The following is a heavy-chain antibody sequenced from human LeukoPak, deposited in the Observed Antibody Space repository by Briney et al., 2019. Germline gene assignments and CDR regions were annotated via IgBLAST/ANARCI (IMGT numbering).Heavy chain of an antibody. J-gene: IGHJ5*02. V-gene: IGHV3-74*01. CDR3: ARDTGWSRFDP. Sequence: GGSLRLSCAASGFTSNSYWMHWVRQAPGKGLVWVSRINSDGSSTSYADSVKGRFTISRDNAKNTLYLQMSSLRAEDTAVYYCARDTGWSRFDPWGQGTLVTVSS. CDR2: INSDGSST. D-gene: IGHD6-19*01. CDR1: GFTSNSYW.